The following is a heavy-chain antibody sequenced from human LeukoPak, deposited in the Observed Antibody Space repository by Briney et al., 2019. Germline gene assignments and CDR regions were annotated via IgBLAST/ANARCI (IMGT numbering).Heavy chain of an antibody. V-gene: IGHV3-48*01. CDR2: ISSSSSTI. CDR3: ASRRDGYNFVTY. J-gene: IGHJ4*02. Sequence: GGSLRLSCAASGFTFSSYSMNWVRKAPGKGLEWVSYISSSSSTIYYADSVKGRLTISRDNAKNSLYLQMNSLRAEDTAVYYCASRRDGYNFVTYWGQGTLVTVSS. CDR1: GFTFSSYS. D-gene: IGHD5-24*01.